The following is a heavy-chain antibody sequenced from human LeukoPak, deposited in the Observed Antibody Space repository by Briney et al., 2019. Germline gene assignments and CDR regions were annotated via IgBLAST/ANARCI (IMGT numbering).Heavy chain of an antibody. V-gene: IGHV3-30-3*01. CDR3: ARDLHYYDSSGYPEYFQH. CDR2: ISYDGSNK. Sequence: PGGSLRLSCAASGFTFSSYAMHWVRQAPGKGLEWVAVISYDGSNKYYADSVKGRFTISRDNSKNTLYLQMNSLRAEDTAVYYCARDLHYYDSSGYPEYFQHWGQGTLVTVSS. D-gene: IGHD3-22*01. J-gene: IGHJ1*01. CDR1: GFTFSSYA.